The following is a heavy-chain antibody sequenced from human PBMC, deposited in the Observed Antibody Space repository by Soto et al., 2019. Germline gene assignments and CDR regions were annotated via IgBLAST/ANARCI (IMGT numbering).Heavy chain of an antibody. Sequence: GGSLRLSCAASGFIFRNYAMSWVRQAPGKGLDWVSGISGSGGNTYYVDSVKGRFTVSRDNNKNTLYLQMNGLTAQDTAVYYCAKNSGSRWHALEYWDQGALVTV. V-gene: IGHV3-23*01. D-gene: IGHD6-13*01. CDR2: ISGSGGNT. CDR3: AKNSGSRWHALEY. J-gene: IGHJ4*02. CDR1: GFIFRNYA.